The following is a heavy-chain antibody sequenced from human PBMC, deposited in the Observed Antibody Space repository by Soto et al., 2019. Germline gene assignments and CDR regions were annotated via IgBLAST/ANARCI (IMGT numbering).Heavy chain of an antibody. CDR2: ISYDGSNK. Sequence: PGGSLRLSCAASGFTFSTYGMHWVRQAPGKGLEWVAVISYDGSNKYYGDSVKGRFTISRDNSRDTLFLQMDSLRPEDTAVYYCAKIIRRYGSGYDYWGQGTRVTVSS. CDR3: AKIIRRYGSGYDY. D-gene: IGHD3-10*01. J-gene: IGHJ4*02. CDR1: GFTFSTYG. V-gene: IGHV3-30*18.